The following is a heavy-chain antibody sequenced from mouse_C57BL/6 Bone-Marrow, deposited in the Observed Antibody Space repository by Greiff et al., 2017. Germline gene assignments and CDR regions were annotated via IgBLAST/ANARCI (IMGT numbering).Heavy chain of an antibody. Sequence: QVQLQQPGPELVKPGASVKLSCKASGFTFTSYWMHWVKQRPGQGLEWIGNINPSNGGTNYNEKFKCKATLTVDKSTSTAYLQLSSLTSEDAAVYCCARECYYVAYWGPGTLVTVSA. CDR2: INPSNGGT. J-gene: IGHJ3*01. V-gene: IGHV1-53*01. CDR3: ARECYYVAY. D-gene: IGHD1-1*01. CDR1: GFTFTSYW.